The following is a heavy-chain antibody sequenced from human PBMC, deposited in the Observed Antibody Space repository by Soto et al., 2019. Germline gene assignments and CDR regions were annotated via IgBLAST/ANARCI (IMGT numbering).Heavy chain of an antibody. V-gene: IGHV1-8*01. D-gene: IGHD3-16*01. CDR1: GDSFTSYD. J-gene: IGHJ6*02. CDR3: AREGVRGMDV. CDR2: MNPNSANT. Sequence: ASVEVCCKASGDSFTSYDSNWVRQATGQGLEWMGWMNPNSANTGYAQKFQGRVTMTRNTSISTAYMELSSLRSEDTAVYYCAREGVRGMDVWGHGTTVTVSS.